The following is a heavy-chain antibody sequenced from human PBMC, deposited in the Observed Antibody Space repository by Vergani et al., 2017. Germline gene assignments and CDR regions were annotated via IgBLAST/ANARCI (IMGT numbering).Heavy chain of an antibody. J-gene: IGHJ6*02. V-gene: IGHV3-11*01. CDR1: GYTFGHFD. Sequence: QEQLLQSGGGVVQPGGSLRLSCIGSGYTFGHFDMHWVRQAPGKGLEWVSYISSSGSTIYYADSVKGRFTISRDNAKNSLYLQMNSLSAEDTAVYYCARKHISNYYDSSGYYYMGYYYGMDVWGQGP. CDR3: ARKHISNYYDSSGYYYMGYYYGMDV. D-gene: IGHD3-22*01. CDR2: ISSSGSTI.